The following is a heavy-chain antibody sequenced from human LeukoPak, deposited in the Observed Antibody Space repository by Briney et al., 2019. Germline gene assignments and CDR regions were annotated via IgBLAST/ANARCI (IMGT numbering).Heavy chain of an antibody. CDR1: GGSISTYY. J-gene: IGHJ4*02. CDR3: ARGISGYSYGSRPLFDL. V-gene: IGHV4-59*01. D-gene: IGHD5-18*01. CDR2: IYYSGST. Sequence: SETLSLTCTVSGGSISTYYWSWIRQPPGKGLEWIGYIYYSGSTNYNPSLKSRVTISVDTSKNQFSLKLSSVTAADTAVYYCARGISGYSYGSRPLFDLWGQGTLVTVSS.